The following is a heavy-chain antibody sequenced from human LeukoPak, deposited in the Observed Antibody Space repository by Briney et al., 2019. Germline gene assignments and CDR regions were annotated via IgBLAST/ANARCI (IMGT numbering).Heavy chain of an antibody. CDR1: GGSFSGYY. J-gene: IGHJ6*04. V-gene: IGHV4-34*01. D-gene: IGHD3-10*01. CDR2: INHSGST. Sequence: PSETLSLTCAVYGGSFSGYYWSWIRQPPGKGLEWSGEINHSGSTNYNPSLKSRVTISVDTSKNQFSLKLSSVTAADTAVYYCARDIMVRGVIKRSGMDVWGKGTTVTVSS. CDR3: ARDIMVRGVIKRSGMDV.